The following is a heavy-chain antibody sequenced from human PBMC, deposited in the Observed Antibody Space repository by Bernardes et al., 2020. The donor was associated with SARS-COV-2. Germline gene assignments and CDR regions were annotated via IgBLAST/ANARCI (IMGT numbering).Heavy chain of an antibody. CDR1: GFTFSSYC. CDR3: ARAFSRYYYYGMDV. J-gene: IGHJ6*02. CDR2: IKQDGSEK. V-gene: IGHV3-7*03. Sequence: GGSLRLSCAASGFTFSSYCMSLFRQAPGKWLDCVANIKQDGSEKYYVDSVMVRFTISRDNAKNSLYLQMNSLRAEDTAVYYCARAFSRYYYYGMDVWGQGTTVTVSS.